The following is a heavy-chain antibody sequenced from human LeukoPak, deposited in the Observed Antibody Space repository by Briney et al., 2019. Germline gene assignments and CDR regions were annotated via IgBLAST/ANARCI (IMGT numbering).Heavy chain of an antibody. D-gene: IGHD3-10*01. Sequence: GGSLRLSCAASGFTFSSYAMSWVRQAPGKGLEWVSAISGSGGSTYYADSVKGRFTISRDNSKNTLYLQMNSLRAEDTAVYYCAKDPPYYYGSGSYPTYFDYWGQGTLVTVSS. J-gene: IGHJ4*02. CDR3: AKDPPYYYGSGSYPTYFDY. CDR2: ISGSGGST. V-gene: IGHV3-23*01. CDR1: GFTFSSYA.